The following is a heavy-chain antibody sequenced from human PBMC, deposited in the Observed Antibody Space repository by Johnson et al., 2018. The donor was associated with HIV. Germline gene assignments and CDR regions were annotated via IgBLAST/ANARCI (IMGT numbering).Heavy chain of an antibody. J-gene: IGHJ3*02. CDR1: LFTFRSYA. Sequence: VHLVASGGAVVRPGESLRLSCAASLFTFRSYAISWVRQAPGKGLEWVSAISGSGDSPYYADSVKGRFTISRDNSKNTLYLQMNSLRAEDTAVYYCAKGEGYCGGDCLDAFDIWGQGTMVTVSS. V-gene: IGHV3-23*04. CDR2: ISGSGDSP. D-gene: IGHD2-21*01. CDR3: AKGEGYCGGDCLDAFDI.